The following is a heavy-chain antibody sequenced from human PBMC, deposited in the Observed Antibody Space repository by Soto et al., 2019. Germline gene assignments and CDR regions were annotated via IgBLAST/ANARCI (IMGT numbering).Heavy chain of an antibody. D-gene: IGHD3-10*01. CDR3: ARSLWFGELH. Sequence: QITLKESGPTLVKPTQTLTLTCSFSGFSLSTTGVGVGWIRQSPGKALEWLAIIYWDNDKRYIPPLKSRVTIAKDTSKNQVVLTVTNMDPVDTSTYYCARSLWFGELHWGQGALVTGSS. CDR2: IYWDNDK. V-gene: IGHV2-5*02. CDR1: GFSLSTTGVG. J-gene: IGHJ4*02.